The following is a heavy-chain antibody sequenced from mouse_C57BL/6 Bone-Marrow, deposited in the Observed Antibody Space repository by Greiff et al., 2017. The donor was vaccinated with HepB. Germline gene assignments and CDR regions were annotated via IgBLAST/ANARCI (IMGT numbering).Heavy chain of an antibody. CDR1: GFSLTSYG. V-gene: IGHV2-5*01. CDR3: AKHYGNYVFYAMDY. D-gene: IGHD2-1*01. J-gene: IGHJ4*01. Sequence: VKVVESGPGLVQPSQSLSITCTVSGFSLTSYGVHWVRQSPGKGLEWLGVIWRGGSTDYNAAFMSRLSITKDNSKSQVFFKMNSLQADDTAIYYCAKHYGNYVFYAMDYWGQGTSVTVSS. CDR2: IWRGGST.